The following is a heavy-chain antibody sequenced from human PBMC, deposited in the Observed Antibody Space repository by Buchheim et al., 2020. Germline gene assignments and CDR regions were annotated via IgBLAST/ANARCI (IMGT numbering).Heavy chain of an antibody. CDR1: GFTFTSYA. D-gene: IGHD3-10*02. CDR2: ISYDGSKI. Sequence: QVQVVESGGGVVQPGRSLRLSCAASGFTFTSYAMHWVRQAPGKGLEWVAVISYDGSKIYYADSVKGRLTISRDNSKNTLSLQVNSLRAEDTSVYYCARDRAYLFWGRYYGMDVWGQGTT. V-gene: IGHV3-30-3*01. CDR3: ARDRAYLFWGRYYGMDV. J-gene: IGHJ6*02.